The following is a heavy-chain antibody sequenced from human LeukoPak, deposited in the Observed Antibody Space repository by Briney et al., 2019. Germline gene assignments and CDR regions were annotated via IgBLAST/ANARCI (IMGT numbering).Heavy chain of an antibody. CDR2: INHSGST. Sequence: SETLSLTCAVYGGSFSGYYWSWIRQPPGKGLEWIGEINHSGSTSYNPSLKSRVTISVDTSKNQFSLKLSSVTAVDTAVYYCARDQEGGSYYQPPGYWGQGTLVTVSS. V-gene: IGHV4-34*01. J-gene: IGHJ4*02. D-gene: IGHD3-10*01. CDR1: GGSFSGYY. CDR3: ARDQEGGSYYQPPGY.